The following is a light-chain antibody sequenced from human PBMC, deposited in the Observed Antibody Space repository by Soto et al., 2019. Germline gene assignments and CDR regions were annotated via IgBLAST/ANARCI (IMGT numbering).Light chain of an antibody. CDR1: QSIXNY. CDR2: YAS. Sequence: IQLTQSPSSLSASVGERVTITWQASQSIXNYFNWYKQKSRKSTKILNXYASSLQSGVPSKFSGSGFGTDFTLTISSLQTEESATYYCQQNYRPPTSTFGQGTRLEIK. V-gene: IGKV1-39*01. J-gene: IGKJ5*01. CDR3: QQNYRPPTST.